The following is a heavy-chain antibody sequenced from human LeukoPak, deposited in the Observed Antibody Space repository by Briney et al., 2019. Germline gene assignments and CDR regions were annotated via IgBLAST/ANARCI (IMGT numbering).Heavy chain of an antibody. Sequence: SETLPLTCTVSGGSISSYYWSWIRQPPGKWLEWIGEINHSGSTNYNPSLKSRVTISVDTSKNQFSLKLSSVTAADTAVYYCARVPFTPYSSGWGSFDYWGQGTLVTVSS. D-gene: IGHD6-19*01. CDR3: ARVPFTPYSSGWGSFDY. J-gene: IGHJ4*02. V-gene: IGHV4-34*01. CDR1: GGSISSYY. CDR2: INHSGST.